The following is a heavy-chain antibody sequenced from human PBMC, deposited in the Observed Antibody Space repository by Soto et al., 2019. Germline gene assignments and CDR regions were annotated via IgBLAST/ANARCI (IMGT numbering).Heavy chain of an antibody. CDR3: ARVATGEDAFDI. D-gene: IGHD7-27*01. J-gene: IGHJ3*02. Sequence: GGSLRLSCAASGFTFSSYSMNWVRQAPGKGLEWVSSISSSSSYIYYADSVKGRFTISRDNAKNSLYLQMNSLRAEDAAVYYCARVATGEDAFDIWGQGTMVTVSS. V-gene: IGHV3-21*01. CDR2: ISSSSSYI. CDR1: GFTFSSYS.